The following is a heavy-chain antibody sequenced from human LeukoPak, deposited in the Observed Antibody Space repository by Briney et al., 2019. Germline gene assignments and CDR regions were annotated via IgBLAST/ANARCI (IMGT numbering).Heavy chain of an antibody. CDR1: GSTFSRYS. Sequence: GGSLRLSCAASGSTFSRYSMNWVRQAPGKGLEWVSSISTTSSDIYYADSVKGRFTIPRDNAKKSLYLQMNSLRAEDTAVYYCAKDSILIPASKSALDYWGQGTLVTVSS. D-gene: IGHD2-2*01. V-gene: IGHV3-21*01. CDR3: AKDSILIPASKSALDY. CDR2: ISTTSSDI. J-gene: IGHJ4*02.